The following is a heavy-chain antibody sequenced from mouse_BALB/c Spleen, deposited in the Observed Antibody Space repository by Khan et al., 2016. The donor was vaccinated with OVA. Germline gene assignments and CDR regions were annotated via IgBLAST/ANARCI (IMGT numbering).Heavy chain of an antibody. CDR2: IDPFNGGT. CDR3: GRGGLGIRAYAMDY. Sequence: VQLKQSGPELMKPGASVKISFKASGYSFTSYYIHWVKQSHGKSLEWIGYIDPFNGGTSYNEKFKGKATLALDKSSSTAYMPLSSLTSEDSAVYYCGRGGLGIRAYAMDYWGQGTSVTVSS. J-gene: IGHJ4*01. CDR1: GYSFTSYY. D-gene: IGHD3-1*01. V-gene: IGHV1S135*01.